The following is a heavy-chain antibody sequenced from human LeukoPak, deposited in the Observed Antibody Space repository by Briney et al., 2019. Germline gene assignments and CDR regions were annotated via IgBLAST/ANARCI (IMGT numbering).Heavy chain of an antibody. CDR3: ARGIYYGSGSYYNPTGSWFDP. Sequence: SVKVSCKASGGTFSSYAISWVRQAPGQGLEWMGRIIPILGIANYAQKFQGRVTITADKSTSTAYMELSSLRSEDTAVYYCARGIYYGSGSYYNPTGSWFDPWGQGTLVTVSS. D-gene: IGHD3-10*01. CDR1: GGTFSSYA. J-gene: IGHJ5*02. CDR2: IIPILGIA. V-gene: IGHV1-69*04.